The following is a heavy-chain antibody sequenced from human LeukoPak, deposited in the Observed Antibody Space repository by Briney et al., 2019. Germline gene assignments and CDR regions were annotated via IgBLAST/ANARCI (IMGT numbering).Heavy chain of an antibody. D-gene: IGHD3-10*01. CDR2: VDHEDGET. V-gene: IGHV1-69-2*01. J-gene: IGHJ4*02. CDR3: ATGFGYYFDY. CDR1: GYTFTDYY. Sequence: ASVKISCKVSGYTFTDYYMHWVQQAPGKGLEWMGLVDHEDGETIYAEKFQGRVTITADTSTDTAYMELSSLRSEDTAVYYCATGFGYYFDYWGQGTLVTVSS.